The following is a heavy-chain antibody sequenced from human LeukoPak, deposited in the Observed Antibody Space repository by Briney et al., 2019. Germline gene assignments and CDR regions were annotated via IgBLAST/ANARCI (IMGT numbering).Heavy chain of an antibody. J-gene: IGHJ6*03. D-gene: IGHD1-26*01. V-gene: IGHV4-39*01. CDR2: IHYSGST. CDR1: GGSINSSSYY. CDR3: ARQEVGERHYYMDV. Sequence: SETLSLTCTVSGGSINSSSYYWGWIRQPPGKGLEWIGSIHYSGSTYYNPSLKSRVTVSVDTSKNQFSLKLISVTADDTALYYCARQEVGERHYYMDVWGKGTTVTVSS.